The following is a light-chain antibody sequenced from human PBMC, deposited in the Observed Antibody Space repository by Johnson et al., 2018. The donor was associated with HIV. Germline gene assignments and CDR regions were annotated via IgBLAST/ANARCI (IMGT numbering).Light chain of an antibody. J-gene: IGLJ1*01. CDR2: NVN. V-gene: IGLV2-5*02. CDR1: SSDVGSYDY. Sequence: QAVLTQPPSVSGSPGQSVTISCTGTSSDVGSYDYVSWYQQHPGTVPKPMIYNVNTRPSGVPDRFSGSKSGTSATLGITGLPTGDEADYYCGTWDTSIGGGVFGTGTKVTVL. CDR3: GTWDTSIGGGV.